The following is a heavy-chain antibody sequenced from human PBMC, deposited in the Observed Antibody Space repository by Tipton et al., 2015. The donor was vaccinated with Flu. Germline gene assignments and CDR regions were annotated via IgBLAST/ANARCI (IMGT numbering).Heavy chain of an antibody. J-gene: IGHJ4*02. D-gene: IGHD2-2*01. Sequence: SLRLSCAASGFTFDDYAMHWVQQAPGKGLEWVSGISWNSGSIGYADSVKGRFTISRDNSKNTLYLQMNSLRAEDTAVYYCAKWGSEPAAPFDYWGQGTLVTVSS. CDR2: ISWNSGSI. CDR1: GFTFDDYA. CDR3: AKWGSEPAAPFDY. V-gene: IGHV3-9*01.